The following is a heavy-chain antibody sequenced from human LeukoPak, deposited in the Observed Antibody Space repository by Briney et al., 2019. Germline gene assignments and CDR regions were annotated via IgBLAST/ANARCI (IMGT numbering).Heavy chain of an antibody. J-gene: IGHJ4*02. D-gene: IGHD5-12*01. Sequence: PSETLCLTCAVYGGSFSGYYWSWIRQPPGKGLEWIGEINHSGSTNYNPSLKSRVTISVDTSKNQFSLKLSSVTAADTAVYYCARGGGPSDYASFDYWGQGTLVTVSS. CDR2: INHSGST. V-gene: IGHV4-34*01. CDR1: GGSFSGYY. CDR3: ARGGGPSDYASFDY.